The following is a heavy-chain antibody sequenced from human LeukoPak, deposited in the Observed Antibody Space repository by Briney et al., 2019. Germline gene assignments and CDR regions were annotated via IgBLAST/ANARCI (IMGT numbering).Heavy chain of an antibody. CDR1: GFSVTSNH. D-gene: IGHD6-6*01. Sequence: GGPLRLSCAASGFSVTSNHMYWVRQAPGKGLEWVSIRFTISRDDSINTLYLQMSSLRAEDTAVYYCARDSSSYYFDYWGQGTLVTVSS. V-gene: IGHV3-66*01. J-gene: IGHJ4*02. CDR3: ARDSSSYYFDY.